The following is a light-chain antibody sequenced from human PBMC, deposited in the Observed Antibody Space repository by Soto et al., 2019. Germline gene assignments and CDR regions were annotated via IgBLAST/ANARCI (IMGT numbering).Light chain of an antibody. CDR2: DVS. CDR3: SSYTSSSTWV. J-gene: IGLJ3*02. Sequence: QSAMTQPASVSGSPGQSINISCTGTSSDDGGYNYVSWYQQHPGKAPKLMIYDVSNRPSGVSNRFSGSKSGNTASLTISGLQAEDEADYYCSSYTSSSTWVFGGGSKLTVL. V-gene: IGLV2-14*01. CDR1: SSDDGGYNY.